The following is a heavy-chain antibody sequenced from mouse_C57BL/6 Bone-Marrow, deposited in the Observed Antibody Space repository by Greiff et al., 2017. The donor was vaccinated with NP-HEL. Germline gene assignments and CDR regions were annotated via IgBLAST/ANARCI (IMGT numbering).Heavy chain of an antibody. J-gene: IGHJ2*01. V-gene: IGHV2-2*01. CDR1: GFSLTSYG. CDR2: IWSGGST. CDR3: ARRLGGRGYFDY. Sequence: QVQLQQSGPGLVQPSQSLSITCTVSGFSLTSYGVHWVRQSPGKGLEWLGVIWSGGSTDYNSAFISRLSISKDNSKSQVFFKMNSLEADDTARDYCARRLGGRGYFDYWGQGTTLTVSS. D-gene: IGHD3-3*01.